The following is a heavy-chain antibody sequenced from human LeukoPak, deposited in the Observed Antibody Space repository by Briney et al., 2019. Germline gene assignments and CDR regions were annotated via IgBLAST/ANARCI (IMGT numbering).Heavy chain of an antibody. D-gene: IGHD3-10*01. CDR2: MKVDGSEE. CDR1: GFPFSIYW. CDR3: ARVPGGALNWFDP. J-gene: IGHJ5*02. V-gene: IGHV3-7*04. Sequence: PGGSLRLSCAASGFPFSIYWMSWVRQAPGKGLEWVANMKVDGSEEYYLDSVEGRFTISRDNTENSLYLQMNSLRAEDTAVYYCARVPGGALNWFDPWGQGTLVTVSS.